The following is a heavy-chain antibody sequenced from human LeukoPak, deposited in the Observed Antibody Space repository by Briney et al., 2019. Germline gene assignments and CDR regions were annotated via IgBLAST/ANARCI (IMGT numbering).Heavy chain of an antibody. Sequence: PGGSLRLSCAASGFTFSDYYMSWIRQAPGKGLEWVSYISFSSATIHYADSVKGRFTISRDNAKNSLYLQLNSLRAEDTALYYCARDTHYYGSGSPAFDLWGRGTMVTVSS. D-gene: IGHD3-10*01. J-gene: IGHJ3*01. CDR3: ARDTHYYGSGSPAFDL. V-gene: IGHV3-11*04. CDR2: ISFSSATI. CDR1: GFTFSDYY.